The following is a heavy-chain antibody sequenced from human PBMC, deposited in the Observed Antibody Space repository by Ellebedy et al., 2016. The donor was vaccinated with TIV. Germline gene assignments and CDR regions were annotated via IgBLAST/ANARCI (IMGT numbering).Heavy chain of an antibody. D-gene: IGHD3-3*01. CDR3: ARLATSALGNFFDR. J-gene: IGHJ4*02. V-gene: IGHV4-39*01. Sequence: MPSETLSLTCSVSGGSLGSNTYYWVWVRQPPGKGLEWIGSINYGGTTYYSSSLKSRVTVSIDTSNNQFSLRVSTVTAGDTAVYFCARLATSALGNFFDRWGQGTLVTVSS. CDR1: GGSLGSNTYY. CDR2: INYGGTT.